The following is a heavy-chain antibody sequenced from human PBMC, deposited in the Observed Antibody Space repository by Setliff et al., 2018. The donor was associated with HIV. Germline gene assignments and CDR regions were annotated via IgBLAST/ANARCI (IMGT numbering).Heavy chain of an antibody. J-gene: IGHJ2*01. CDR3: ARLYLNTGGYWASTYRYLDL. D-gene: IGHD2-8*02. CDR1: GVSITSTNFY. Sequence: SETLSLTCTVSGVSITSTNFYWGWIRQPPGKGLEWIGSISSGGTTYYNTSLKSRVTMSIDTSNNQFSLKLSSVTAADTSVYHCARLYLNTGGYWASTYRYLDLWGRGTLVTVS. V-gene: IGHV4-39*01. CDR2: ISSGGTT.